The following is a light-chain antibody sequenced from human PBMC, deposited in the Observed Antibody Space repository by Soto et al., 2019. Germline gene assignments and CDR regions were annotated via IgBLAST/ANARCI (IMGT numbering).Light chain of an antibody. Sequence: QSALTQPPSVSGAPGQRVTISCTGSSSNIGAGYDVHWYQQLPGTAPKLLIFGNNNRPLGVPDRFSGSKSGTSASLAITGLQAEDEADYYCQSYDSSLSGWVFGGGTKVTVL. J-gene: IGLJ3*02. CDR3: QSYDSSLSGWV. CDR1: SSNIGAGYD. V-gene: IGLV1-40*01. CDR2: GNN.